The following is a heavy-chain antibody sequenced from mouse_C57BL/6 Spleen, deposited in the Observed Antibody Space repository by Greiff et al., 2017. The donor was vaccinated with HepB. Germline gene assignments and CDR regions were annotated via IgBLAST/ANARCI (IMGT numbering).Heavy chain of an antibody. CDR3: ERRERGKGYAMDY. CDR1: GYTFTSYW. J-gene: IGHJ4*01. D-gene: IGHD1-1*01. CDR2: IDPSDSYT. Sequence: QVQLQQPGAELVKPGASVKLSCKASGYTFTSYWMQWVKQRPGQGLEWIGEIDPSDSYTNYNQKFKGKATLTVDTSSSTAYMQLSSLTSEDSAVYYCERRERGKGYAMDYWGQGTSVTVSS. V-gene: IGHV1-50*01.